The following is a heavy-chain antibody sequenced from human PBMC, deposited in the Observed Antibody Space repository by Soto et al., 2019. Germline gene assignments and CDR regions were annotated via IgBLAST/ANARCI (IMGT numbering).Heavy chain of an antibody. D-gene: IGHD6-13*01. J-gene: IGHJ6*02. CDR2: IIPIFGTA. CDR3: ARGVYKAQQLFRTSYYYGMDV. CDR1: GGTFSSYA. V-gene: IGHV1-69*13. Sequence: ASVKVSCKASGGTFSSYAISWVRQAPGQGLEWMGGIIPIFGTANYAQKFQGRVTITADESTSTAYMELSSLRSEDTAVYYCARGVYKAQQLFRTSYYYGMDVWGQGTTVTVSS.